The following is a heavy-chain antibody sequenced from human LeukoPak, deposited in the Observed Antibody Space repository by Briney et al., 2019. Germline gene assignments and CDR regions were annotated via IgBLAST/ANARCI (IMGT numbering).Heavy chain of an antibody. Sequence: SVKVSCKLSAPTFSSYAISWVRQAPGQGLEWMGWIIPIFGKANYAQKFQGRVTITADESTSTAYMELSSLRSEDTAVYYCARSLSVYRIYYFDYWGQGTLVTVSS. D-gene: IGHD2-8*01. V-gene: IGHV1-69*01. CDR3: ARSLSVYRIYYFDY. J-gene: IGHJ4*02. CDR1: APTFSSYA. CDR2: IIPIFGKA.